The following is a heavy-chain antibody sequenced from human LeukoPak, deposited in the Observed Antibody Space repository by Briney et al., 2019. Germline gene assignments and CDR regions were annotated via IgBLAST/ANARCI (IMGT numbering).Heavy chain of an antibody. J-gene: IGHJ4*02. D-gene: IGHD6-19*01. CDR1: GYTFTGYY. CDR3: ARAPGYSSKDQFDY. Sequence: ASVKVSCKASGYTFTGYYKHWVRQAPGQGLEWMGWINPNSGGTNYAQKFQGWVTMTRDTSISTAYMELSRLRSDDTAVYYCARAPGYSSKDQFDYWGQGTLVTVSS. V-gene: IGHV1-2*04. CDR2: INPNSGGT.